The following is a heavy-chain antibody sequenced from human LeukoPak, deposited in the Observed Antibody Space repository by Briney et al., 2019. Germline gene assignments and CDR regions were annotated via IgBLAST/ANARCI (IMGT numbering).Heavy chain of an antibody. D-gene: IGHD6-19*01. CDR2: INPNSGGT. J-gene: IGHJ4*02. CDR3: ARVFPIAVAGTEFDY. Sequence: ASVKVSCKASGYTFTGYYMHWLRQTPGQGLEWMGWINPNSGGTNYAQKFQGRVTMTRDTSISTAYMELSRLRSDDTAVYYCARVFPIAVAGTEFDYWGQGTLVTVSS. CDR1: GYTFTGYY. V-gene: IGHV1-2*02.